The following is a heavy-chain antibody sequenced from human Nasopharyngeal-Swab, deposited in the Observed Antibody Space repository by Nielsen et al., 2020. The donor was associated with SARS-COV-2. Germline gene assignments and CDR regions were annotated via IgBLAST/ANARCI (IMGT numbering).Heavy chain of an antibody. CDR1: GGSIRSDY. Sequence: SETLSLTCTVSGGSIRSDYWSWIRQPPGKGLEWIGYIYYRGTTNYNPSPKSRVTLSVDTSKNQFSLKLNSVAAADTAVYFCARDGLPGLHAGGDIWGQGTMVTVSS. J-gene: IGHJ3*02. CDR2: IYYRGTT. CDR3: ARDGLPGLHAGGDI. V-gene: IGHV4-59*13. D-gene: IGHD3-10*01.